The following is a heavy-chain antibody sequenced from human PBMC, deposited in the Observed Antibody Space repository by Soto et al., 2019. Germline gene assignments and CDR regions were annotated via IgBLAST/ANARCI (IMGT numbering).Heavy chain of an antibody. J-gene: IGHJ5*02. CDR1: CGSISSYY. CDR2: IYYSGST. V-gene: IGHV4-59*01. D-gene: IGHD3-3*01. CDR3: ARGNDFWRIHHQP. Sequence: SETLSLTCIVSCGSISSYYWRWIRQPPGKGLEWIGYIYYSGSTNYNPSLKSRVTISVDTSKNQFSLKLSSVTAADTAVYYCARGNDFWRIHHQPSGARTLITVS.